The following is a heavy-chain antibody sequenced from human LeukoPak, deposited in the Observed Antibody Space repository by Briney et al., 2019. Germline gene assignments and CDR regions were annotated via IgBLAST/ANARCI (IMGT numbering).Heavy chain of an antibody. J-gene: IGHJ4*02. CDR1: GYTFTSYG. D-gene: IGHD6-19*01. V-gene: IGHV1-18*01. CDR2: ISAYNGNT. CDR3: ARGRGIAVAGTRDFGY. Sequence: ASVKVSCKASGYTFTSYGISWVRQAPGQGLEWMGWISAYNGNTNYAQKLQGRVTMTTDTSTSTAYMELSSLRSEDTAVYYCARGRGIAVAGTRDFGYWGQGTLVTVSS.